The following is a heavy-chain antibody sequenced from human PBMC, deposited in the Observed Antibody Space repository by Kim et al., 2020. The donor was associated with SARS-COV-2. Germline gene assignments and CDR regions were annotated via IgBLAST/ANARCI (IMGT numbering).Heavy chain of an antibody. CDR1: GGSISSYY. D-gene: IGHD4-17*01. Sequence: SETLSLICTVSGGSISSYYWSWIRQPPEKGLEWIGYISYSGSTDYNPSLKSRVTISVDTSTSQFSLKLSSVTAADTAVYYCARVVDLRYGDSNFFYYYGMDAWGQGTTVTVSS. CDR2: ISYSGST. CDR3: ARVVDLRYGDSNFFYYYGMDA. J-gene: IGHJ6*02. V-gene: IGHV4-59*01.